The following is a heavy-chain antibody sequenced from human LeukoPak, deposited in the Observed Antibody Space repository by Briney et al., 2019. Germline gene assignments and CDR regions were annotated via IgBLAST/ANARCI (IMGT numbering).Heavy chain of an antibody. J-gene: IGHJ3*02. V-gene: IGHV3-30-3*01. CDR3: ASGIVVVPARGAFDI. CDR2: ISYDGSNK. D-gene: IGHD2-2*01. Sequence: GGSLRLSCAASGFTFSSYAMHWVRQAPGKGLEWGAVISYDGSNKYYADSVKGRFTISRDNSKNTLYLQMNSLRAEDTAVYYCASGIVVVPARGAFDIWGQGTMVTVSS. CDR1: GFTFSSYA.